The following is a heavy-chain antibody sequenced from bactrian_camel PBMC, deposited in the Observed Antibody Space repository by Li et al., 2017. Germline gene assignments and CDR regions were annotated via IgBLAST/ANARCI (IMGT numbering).Heavy chain of an antibody. D-gene: IGHD4*01. CDR1: GYTYSGHC. CDR3: AAGSFSRATLGRGAFRY. Sequence: VQLVESGGGSVQAGGSLRLSCAFSGYTYSGHCMGWFRQAPGKEREGVAAITTNGIATYADSVKGRFTVPKDNAKNTLYLQMNSVRPEDAAMYYCAAGSFSRATLGRGAFRYWGQGTQVTVS. CDR2: ITTNGIA. J-gene: IGHJ4*01. V-gene: IGHV3S53*01.